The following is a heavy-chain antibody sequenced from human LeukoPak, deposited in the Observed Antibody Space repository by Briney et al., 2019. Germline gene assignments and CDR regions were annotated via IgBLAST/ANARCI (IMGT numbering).Heavy chain of an antibody. CDR2: ISYDGGNK. D-gene: IGHD6-19*01. CDR3: AKDRWAVAGFDY. CDR1: GFTFSTYG. J-gene: IGHJ4*02. V-gene: IGHV3-30*18. Sequence: PGGSLRLSCAASGFTFSTYGMHWVRQAPGKGLERVTHISYDGGNKYYADSVKGRFTISRDNSKNTLYLQMDSLRVEDTAVYYCAKDRWAVAGFDYWGQGTLVTVSS.